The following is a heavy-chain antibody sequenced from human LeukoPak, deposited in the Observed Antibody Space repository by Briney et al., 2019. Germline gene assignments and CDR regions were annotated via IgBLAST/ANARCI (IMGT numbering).Heavy chain of an antibody. J-gene: IGHJ4*02. V-gene: IGHV1-3*01. CDR2: INAGNGNT. CDR1: GYTFTSYA. CDR3: AGVSSGWYGYFDY. Sequence: ASVKVSCKASGYTFTSYAMHWVRQAPGQRLEWMGWINAGNGNTKYSQKFQGRVTITRDTSASTAYMELSSLRSEDTAVYYCAGVSSGWYGYFDYWGQGTLVTVSS. D-gene: IGHD6-19*01.